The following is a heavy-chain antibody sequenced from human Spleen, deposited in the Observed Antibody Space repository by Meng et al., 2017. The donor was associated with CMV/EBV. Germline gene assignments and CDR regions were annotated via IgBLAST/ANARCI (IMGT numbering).Heavy chain of an antibody. J-gene: IGHJ3*02. CDR3: ASLNAFDI. CDR2: IKSNPDGGTT. D-gene: IGHD1-26*01. V-gene: IGHV3-15*01. CDR1: GFTFRNAW. Sequence: GGSLRLSCAASGFTFRNAWMSWVRQAPGKGLEWVGRIKSNPDGGTTDYAAPVKGRFTISRDNSKNTLYLQMNGLRAEDTAVYYCASLNAFDIWGQGTRVTVSS.